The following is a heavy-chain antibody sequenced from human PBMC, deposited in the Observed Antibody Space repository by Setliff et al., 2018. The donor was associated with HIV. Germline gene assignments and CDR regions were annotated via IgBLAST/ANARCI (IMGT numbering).Heavy chain of an antibody. CDR3: ATVGPTGAYFHD. Sequence: ASVKVSCKVSGSSLTELSIHWVRQTPGKGLQWMGGFDPEDGPDDGQTIYARKFQGRVTMTEDTSTDTAYMVLARLTSVDTAVYFCATVGPTGAYFHDWGQGTLVTVS. V-gene: IGHV1-24*01. D-gene: IGHD1-26*01. J-gene: IGHJ4*02. CDR1: GSSLTELS. CDR2: FDPEDGPDDGQT.